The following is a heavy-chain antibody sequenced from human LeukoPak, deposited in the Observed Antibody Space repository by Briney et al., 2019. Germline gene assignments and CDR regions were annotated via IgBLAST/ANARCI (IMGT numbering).Heavy chain of an antibody. D-gene: IGHD2-15*01. Sequence: GASVKVSCKASGYTFTSYDINWGRQAPGQGLEWMGGFIPIFGTANYAQKFQGRVTITADESTSTAYMELSSLRSEDTAVYYCARAPGCSGGSCSNWFDPWGQGTLVTVSS. CDR2: FIPIFGTA. J-gene: IGHJ5*02. CDR3: ARAPGCSGGSCSNWFDP. CDR1: GYTFTSYD. V-gene: IGHV1-69*13.